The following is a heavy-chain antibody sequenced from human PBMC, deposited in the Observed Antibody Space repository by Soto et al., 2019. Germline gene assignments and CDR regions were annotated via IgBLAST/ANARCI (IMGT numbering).Heavy chain of an antibody. CDR1: GFTFSSFS. V-gene: IGHV3-48*02. CDR3: ARSRRLSSSSSSDYYYGMDV. D-gene: IGHD6-6*01. Sequence: GGSLRLSCAASGFTFSSFSMNWVRQAPGKGLEWVSYISSSSSTIYYADSVKGRFTISRDNAKNSLYLQMNSLRDEDTAVYYCARSRRLSSSSSSDYYYGMDVWGQGTTVTVSS. J-gene: IGHJ6*02. CDR2: ISSSSSTI.